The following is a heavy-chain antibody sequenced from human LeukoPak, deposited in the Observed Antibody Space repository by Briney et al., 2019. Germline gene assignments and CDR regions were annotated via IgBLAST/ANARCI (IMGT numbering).Heavy chain of an antibody. Sequence: GGSLRLSCAASGFTFSSYGMHWVRQAPGKGLEWVAVISYDGSNKYYADSVKGRFTISRDNSKGTLYLQMNSLRAEDTAVYYCAKDMYYYDSSGYLDYWGQGTLVTVSS. CDR2: ISYDGSNK. D-gene: IGHD3-22*01. J-gene: IGHJ4*02. CDR3: AKDMYYYDSSGYLDY. CDR1: GFTFSSYG. V-gene: IGHV3-30*18.